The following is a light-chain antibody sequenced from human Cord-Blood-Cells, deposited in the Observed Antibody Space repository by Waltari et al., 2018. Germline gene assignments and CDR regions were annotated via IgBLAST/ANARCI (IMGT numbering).Light chain of an antibody. CDR3: QQRSNWPT. J-gene: IGKJ1*01. CDR2: DAS. Sequence: IVLTQSPAPLSLSPGERATLSCRASQSVSSYLAWYQQKPGQAPRLLIYDASNRATGIPARFSGSGSGTDFTLTISSLEPEDFAVYYCQQRSNWPTFGQGTKVEIK. CDR1: QSVSSY. V-gene: IGKV3-11*01.